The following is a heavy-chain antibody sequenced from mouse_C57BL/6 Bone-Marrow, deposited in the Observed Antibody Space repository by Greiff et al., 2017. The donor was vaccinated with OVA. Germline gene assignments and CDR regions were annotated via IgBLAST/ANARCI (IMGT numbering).Heavy chain of an antibody. D-gene: IGHD1-1*01. J-gene: IGHJ4*01. CDR3: AREDLNYHGSSYAMDY. CDR2: IYPRSGNT. CDR1: GYTFTSYG. V-gene: IGHV1-81*01. Sequence: QVQLQQSGAELARPGASVKLSCKASGYTFTSYGISWVKQRTGQGLEWNGEIYPRSGNTYYNEKFKGKATLTADKSSSTAYMELRSLTSEDSAVYFCAREDLNYHGSSYAMDYWGQGTSVTVSS.